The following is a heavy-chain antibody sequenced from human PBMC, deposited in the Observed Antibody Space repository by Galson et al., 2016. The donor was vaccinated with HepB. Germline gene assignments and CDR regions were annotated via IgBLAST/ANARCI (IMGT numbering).Heavy chain of an antibody. CDR3: AKDIPPRGHDAFDI. J-gene: IGHJ3*02. V-gene: IGHV3-23*01. CDR2: ISASGGNT. D-gene: IGHD2-21*01. Sequence: SLRLSCAASGFPLRSYAMSWVRQAPGKGLEWVSAISASGGNTYYADSVMGRFTISRDNSKNTLYLQMNSLRAEDPAIYYCAKDIPPRGHDAFDIWGRGTMVTGSS. CDR1: GFPLRSYA.